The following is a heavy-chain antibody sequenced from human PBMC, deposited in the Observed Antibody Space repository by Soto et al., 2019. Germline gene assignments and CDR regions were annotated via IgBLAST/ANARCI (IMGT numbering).Heavy chain of an antibody. D-gene: IGHD3-22*01. Sequence: AYVTVSCTASGYPFTSNAVLWVRQAPGQRIAWLGWINAADGNTKYSQKFQGRVSFTRETAASTVHMELRSLRSEDTAVYYCARGGLYYSDSGPNFHYYFDSWGQGTLVTVSS. CDR3: ARGGLYYSDSGPNFHYYFDS. CDR1: GYPFTSNA. V-gene: IGHV1-3*01. CDR2: INAADGNT. J-gene: IGHJ4*02.